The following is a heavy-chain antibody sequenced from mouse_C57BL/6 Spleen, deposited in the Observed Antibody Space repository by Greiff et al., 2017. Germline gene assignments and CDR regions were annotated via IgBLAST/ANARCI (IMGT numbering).Heavy chain of an antibody. V-gene: IGHV1-82*01. CDR2: IYPGDGDT. D-gene: IGHD2-3*01. J-gene: IGHJ2*01. CDR3: ARAGGDGGYAVDY. Sequence: VQLQQSGPELVKPGASVKLSCKASGYAFSSSWMHWVKQRPGKGLEWIGRIYPGDGDTNYNGKFKGKATLTADKSSSTAYMQLSSLTSEDSAVYVCARAGGDGGYAVDYWGQGTTLTVSS. CDR1: GYAFSSSW.